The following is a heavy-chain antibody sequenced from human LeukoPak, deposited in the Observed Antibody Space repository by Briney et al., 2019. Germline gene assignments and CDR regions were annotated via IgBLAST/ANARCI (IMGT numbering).Heavy chain of an antibody. CDR3: ASGHYYDSSGYFHDAFDI. J-gene: IGHJ3*02. Sequence: GGSLRLSCAASGFTFSSYSMNWVRQAPGKGLEWVSSISSSSSYIYYADSVKGRFTISRDNAKNSLYLQMNSLRAEDTAVYYCASGHYYDSSGYFHDAFDIWGQGTMVTVSS. CDR1: GFTFSSYS. CDR2: ISSSSSYI. V-gene: IGHV3-21*01. D-gene: IGHD3-22*01.